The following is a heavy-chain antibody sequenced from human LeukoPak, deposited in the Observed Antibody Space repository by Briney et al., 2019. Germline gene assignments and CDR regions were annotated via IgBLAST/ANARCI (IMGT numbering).Heavy chain of an antibody. Sequence: GGSLRLSCAASRFTFSSYSMDWVRQAPGKGLEWVSSISSSGSYIYYADSVKGRFTISRDNAKNSLYLQMNSLRAEDTAVYYCARSYYDSSGYRFDYWGQGTLVTVSS. J-gene: IGHJ4*02. CDR3: ARSYYDSSGYRFDY. CDR1: RFTFSSYS. D-gene: IGHD3-22*01. V-gene: IGHV3-21*01. CDR2: ISSSGSYI.